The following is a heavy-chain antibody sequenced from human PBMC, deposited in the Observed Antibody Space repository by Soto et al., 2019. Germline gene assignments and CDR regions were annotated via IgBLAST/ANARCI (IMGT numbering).Heavy chain of an antibody. CDR2: IYYSGST. Sequence: SETLSLTCTVAGGSISSVGYYWSWIRQHPGKGLEWIGYIYYSGSTYYNPSLKSRVTISVDTSKNQFSLKLSSVTAADTAVYYCARNVDIVATGAFDIWGQGTMVTVSS. CDR1: GGSISSVGYY. CDR3: ARNVDIVATGAFDI. V-gene: IGHV4-31*03. J-gene: IGHJ3*02. D-gene: IGHD5-12*01.